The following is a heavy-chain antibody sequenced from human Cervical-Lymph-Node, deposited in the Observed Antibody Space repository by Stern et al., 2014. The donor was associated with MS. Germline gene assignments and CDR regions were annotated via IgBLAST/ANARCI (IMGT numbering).Heavy chain of an antibody. D-gene: IGHD3-22*01. V-gene: IGHV6-1*01. Sequence: QVQLGQSGPGLVKPSQTLPLTCAISGGSVSSNSAAWNRISQSPLRGLVWLGRTYARTKWYNDYALSVKRRITINPDTSKNQFSLPLNPVTPEDTAVYYCARDYYDSSGSLTNWFDPWGQGTLVTVSS. CDR1: GGSVSSNSAA. CDR2: TYARTKWYN. J-gene: IGHJ5*02. CDR3: ARDYYDSSGSLTNWFDP.